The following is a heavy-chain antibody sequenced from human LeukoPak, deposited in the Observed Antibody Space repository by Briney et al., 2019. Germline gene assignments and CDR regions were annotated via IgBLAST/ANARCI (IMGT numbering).Heavy chain of an antibody. J-gene: IGHJ3*02. D-gene: IGHD1-26*01. CDR3: ARGGSYLSDFDI. CDR1: GFTFSSYA. Sequence: GGSLRLSCAASGFTFSSYAMSWVRQAPGKGLEWVSAISGSGGSTYYADSVKGRFTISRDNSKNTLYLQMNSLRAEDTAVYYCARGGSYLSDFDIWGQGTMVTVSS. V-gene: IGHV3-23*01. CDR2: ISGSGGST.